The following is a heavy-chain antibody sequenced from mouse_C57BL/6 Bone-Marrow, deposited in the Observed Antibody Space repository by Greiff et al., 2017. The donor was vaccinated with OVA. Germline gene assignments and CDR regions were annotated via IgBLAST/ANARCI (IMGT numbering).Heavy chain of an antibody. D-gene: IGHD3-2*02. V-gene: IGHV1-81*01. CDR1: GYTFTSYG. CDR3: ARNEQLRPYYFDY. Sequence: VKLQQSGAELARPGASVKLSCKASGYTFTSYGISWVKQRTGQGLEWIGEIYPRSGNTYYNEKFKGKATLTADKSSSTAYMELRSLTSEDSAVYFCARNEQLRPYYFDYWGQGTTLTVSS. J-gene: IGHJ2*01. CDR2: IYPRSGNT.